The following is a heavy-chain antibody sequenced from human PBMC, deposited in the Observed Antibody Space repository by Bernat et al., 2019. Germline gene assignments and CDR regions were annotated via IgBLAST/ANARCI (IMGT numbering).Heavy chain of an antibody. V-gene: IGHV4-39*01. J-gene: IGHJ4*02. D-gene: IGHD3-3*01. CDR1: GGSISSSSSY. CDR3: ARLLRSLYYFDY. Sequence: QLQLQESGPGLVKPSETLSLTCTVSGGSISSSSSYWGWIRQPPGKGLEWIGSIYYSGSTYYNPSLKSRVTISVDTSKNQFSLKLSSVTAADTAVYYCARLLRSLYYFDYWGQGTLVTVSS. CDR2: IYYSGST.